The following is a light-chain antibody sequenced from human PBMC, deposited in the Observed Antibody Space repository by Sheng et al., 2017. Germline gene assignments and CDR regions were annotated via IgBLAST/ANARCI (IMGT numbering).Light chain of an antibody. CDR3: QQSYSTPPT. CDR1: RSISTY. V-gene: IGKV1-39*01. CDR2: AAS. Sequence: DIQMTQSPSSLSASVGDRVTLTCRASRSISTYLNWYQQKPGKAPNLLIFAASTLQSGVPHQVQWQWXWDRFHSKTISSLQLEDFATYYCQQSYSTPPTFGGGTKVEIK. J-gene: IGKJ4*01.